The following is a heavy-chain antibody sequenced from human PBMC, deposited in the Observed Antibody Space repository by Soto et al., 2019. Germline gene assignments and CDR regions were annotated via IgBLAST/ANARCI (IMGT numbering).Heavy chain of an antibody. D-gene: IGHD3-16*01. J-gene: IGHJ6*02. V-gene: IGHV4-31*03. CDR2: IYYSGST. CDR1: GGSISSGGYY. Sequence: PSETLSLTCTVSGGSISSGGYYWRWIRQHPGKGLEWIGYIYYSGSTYYNPSLKSRVTISIDTSKNQFSLKLSSVTAADTAVYYCARVKGVLGYYYYGMDVWGQGTTVTVSS. CDR3: ARVKGVLGYYYYGMDV.